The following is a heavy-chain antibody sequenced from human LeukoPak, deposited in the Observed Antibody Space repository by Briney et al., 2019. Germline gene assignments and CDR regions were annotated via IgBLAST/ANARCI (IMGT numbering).Heavy chain of an antibody. CDR1: GFTFSSYG. J-gene: IGHJ4*02. V-gene: IGHV3-23*01. CDR3: ATNVDTSDDY. Sequence: GSLSLSCAASGFTFSSYGMSWVRPAPGKGLEWVSAISGSGGSTYYADSVKGRFTISRDNSKNTLYLQMNSLRAEDTALYYCATNVDTSDDYWGQGTLVTVSS. D-gene: IGHD5-18*01. CDR2: ISGSGGST.